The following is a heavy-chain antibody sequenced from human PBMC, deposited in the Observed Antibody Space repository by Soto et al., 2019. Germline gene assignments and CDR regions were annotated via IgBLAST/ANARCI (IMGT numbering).Heavy chain of an antibody. V-gene: IGHV3-23*01. D-gene: IGHD3-22*01. Sequence: GGSLRLSCAASGIIFGQYAMSWVRLAPGKGLEWVSVVGPSGASTFYADSVRGRFTISRDNSENTLYLQVNSLRAADTALYFCARSYYYDSTGYYRTFDYWGPGTLVTVSA. J-gene: IGHJ4*02. CDR2: VGPSGAST. CDR3: ARSYYYDSTGYYRTFDY. CDR1: GIIFGQYA.